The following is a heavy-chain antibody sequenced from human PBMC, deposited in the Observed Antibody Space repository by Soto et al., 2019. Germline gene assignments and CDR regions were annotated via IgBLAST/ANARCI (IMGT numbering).Heavy chain of an antibody. CDR2: IYYSGST. Sequence: SETLSLTCTVSVGSISSYYWSWIRQPPGKGLEWIGYIYYSGSTNYNPSLKSRVTISVDTSKNQFSLKLSSVTAADTAVYYCARRYCSGGSCPHAFDIWGQGTMVTVSS. D-gene: IGHD2-15*01. V-gene: IGHV4-59*01. J-gene: IGHJ3*02. CDR3: ARRYCSGGSCPHAFDI. CDR1: VGSISSYY.